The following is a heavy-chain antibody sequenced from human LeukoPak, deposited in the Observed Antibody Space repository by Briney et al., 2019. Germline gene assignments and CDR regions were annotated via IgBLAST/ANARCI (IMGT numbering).Heavy chain of an antibody. J-gene: IGHJ4*02. CDR1: GYTFTSYG. Sequence: ASVKVSCKASGYTFTSYGISWVRQAPGQGLEGMVWISADNGNTNYAQKLQGRVTMTTDTSTSTAYMELRSLRSADTAVYYCARGDRLLWFGESLGYWGQGTLVTVSS. D-gene: IGHD3-10*01. CDR3: ARGDRLLWFGESLGY. V-gene: IGHV1-18*01. CDR2: ISADNGNT.